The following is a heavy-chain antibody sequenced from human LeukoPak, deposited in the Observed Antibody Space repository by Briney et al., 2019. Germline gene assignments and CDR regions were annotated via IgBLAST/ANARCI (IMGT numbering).Heavy chain of an antibody. CDR1: EFTFSTYA. Sequence: GGSPRLSCEASEFTFSTYAINWVRQAPGKGPEWVSYISSSSSIIYYADSVRGRFTISRDNAKNSLFLQMNSLGAEDTAVYYCARGRSGYCSSTSCYRNGVYYYYYMDVWGKGTTVTVSS. D-gene: IGHD2-2*03. CDR3: ARGRSGYCSSTSCYRNGVYYYYYMDV. CDR2: ISSSSSII. V-gene: IGHV3-48*04. J-gene: IGHJ6*03.